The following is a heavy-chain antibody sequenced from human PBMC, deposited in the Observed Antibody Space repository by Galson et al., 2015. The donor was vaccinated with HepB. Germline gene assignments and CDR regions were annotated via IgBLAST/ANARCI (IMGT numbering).Heavy chain of an antibody. CDR2: IYPGDSDA. D-gene: IGHD3-22*01. V-gene: IGHV5-51*03. CDR1: GYTFTNYW. Sequence: QSGAEVKKPGEFVMISCKGSGYTFTNYWIGWVRQKPGKGLEWMGIIYPGDSDARYSPSFQGQVTISVDKSFSTAYLQWSSLKASDTAIYYCARLGPAHDTSGSYPNYYYYYMDVWGEGTTVTVSS. CDR3: ARLGPAHDTSGSYPNYYYYYMDV. J-gene: IGHJ6*03.